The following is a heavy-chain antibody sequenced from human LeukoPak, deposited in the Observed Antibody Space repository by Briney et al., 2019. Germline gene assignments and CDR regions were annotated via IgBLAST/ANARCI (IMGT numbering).Heavy chain of an antibody. D-gene: IGHD3-22*01. CDR1: GFTFSRYW. J-gene: IGHJ4*02. CDR3: ARGYYYDSSGPNIPFDY. CDR2: IKSDGSST. V-gene: IGHV3-74*01. Sequence: GGSLRLSCAASGFTFSRYWMSWVRQAPGKGLVWVSRIKSDGSSTTYADSVKGRFTISRDNAKNTLYLQMNSLRAEDTAMYYCARGYYYDSSGPNIPFDYWGQGTLVTVSS.